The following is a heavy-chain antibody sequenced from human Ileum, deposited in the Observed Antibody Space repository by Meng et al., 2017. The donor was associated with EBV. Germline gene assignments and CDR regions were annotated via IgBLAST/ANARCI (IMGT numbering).Heavy chain of an antibody. CDR2: ICGTGTI. CDR1: GGSISTYC. D-gene: IGHD3-10*01. CDR3: ARRVREVRERSWENWLTP. Sequence: QLQRPGSGLGLVRPSETLSLSCTVSGGSISTYCWNWIRQSAGKRLEWIGRICGTGTIQYNPSFKSRLTLSLDTSKSQFSLRLTSVTAADTAVYFCARRVREVRERSWENWLTPWGQGILVTVSS. V-gene: IGHV4-4*07. J-gene: IGHJ5*02.